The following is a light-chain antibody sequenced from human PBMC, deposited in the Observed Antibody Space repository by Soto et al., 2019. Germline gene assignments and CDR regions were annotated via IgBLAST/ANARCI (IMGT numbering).Light chain of an antibody. CDR3: MQGTHWPIT. CDR1: QSLVHSDGIAY. V-gene: IGKV2-30*02. Sequence: DVVMTQSPLSLPATLGQPASIYCRSNQSLVHSDGIAYFSWFQQRPGRSPRRLIYKVSNRDSGVPARFSGSGSGTDFALKISRVEAEDVGVYYCMQGTHWPITYGQGTRLEIK. J-gene: IGKJ5*01. CDR2: KVS.